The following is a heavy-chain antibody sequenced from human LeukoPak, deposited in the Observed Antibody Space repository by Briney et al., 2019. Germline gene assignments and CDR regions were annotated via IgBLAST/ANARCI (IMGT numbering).Heavy chain of an antibody. J-gene: IGHJ4*02. CDR2: MSPNSGNT. CDR3: ARDQSRGYGFDY. CDR1: GYSFSNND. Sequence: ASVKVSCKASGYSFSNNDINWVRQTTGQGLEWMGWMSPNSGNTGYAQKFQGRITMTKNTSISTAYMELSRLRSDDTAVYYCARDQSRGYGFDYWGQGTLVTVSS. D-gene: IGHD5-12*01. V-gene: IGHV1-8*01.